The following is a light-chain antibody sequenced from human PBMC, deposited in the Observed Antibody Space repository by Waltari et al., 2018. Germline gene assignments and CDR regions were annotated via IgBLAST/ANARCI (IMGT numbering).Light chain of an antibody. V-gene: IGKV1-13*02. Sequence: ATQLTQSPSPLSASVGDRATIICRASQGIGTSLAWYQQKQGRSPKLLIYDASSLESGVPTRFSGSGSGAEFSLTIRTLQPEDLATYYCQQYRTYPVTFGQGTRLEIK. J-gene: IGKJ5*01. CDR2: DAS. CDR1: QGIGTS. CDR3: QQYRTYPVT.